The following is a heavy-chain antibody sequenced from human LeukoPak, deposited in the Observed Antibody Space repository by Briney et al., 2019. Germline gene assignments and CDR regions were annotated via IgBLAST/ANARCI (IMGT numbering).Heavy chain of an antibody. Sequence: GRSLRLSCATSGFIFSAYTVHWVRQAPGKGLEYVSAISGNGGNTFYANSVKGRFTISRDNSKNTLYLQMGSLKPEDMAVYYCARDSCSGDRCWRYFVNWGQGTLVTVSS. J-gene: IGHJ4*02. CDR1: GFIFSAYT. CDR3: ARDSCSGDRCWRYFVN. CDR2: ISGNGGNT. D-gene: IGHD2-15*01. V-gene: IGHV3-64*01.